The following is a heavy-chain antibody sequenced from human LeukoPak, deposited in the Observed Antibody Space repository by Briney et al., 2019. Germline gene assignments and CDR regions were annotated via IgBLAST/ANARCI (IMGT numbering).Heavy chain of an antibody. D-gene: IGHD2-2*01. Sequence: GGSLRLSCAASAFTFTSYSMNWVRQAPGKGLEWVSSISSSSSYIYYADSVKGRFTISRDNAKNSLYLQMNSLRAEDTAVYYCARDSSTVDPPYWGQGTLVTVSS. CDR1: AFTFTSYS. V-gene: IGHV3-21*01. CDR3: ARDSSTVDPPY. J-gene: IGHJ4*02. CDR2: ISSSSSYI.